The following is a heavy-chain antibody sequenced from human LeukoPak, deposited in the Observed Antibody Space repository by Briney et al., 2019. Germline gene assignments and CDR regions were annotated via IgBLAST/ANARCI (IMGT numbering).Heavy chain of an antibody. D-gene: IGHD3-22*01. CDR3: ARAGSYDSSGYPDY. CDR1: GGTFSSYA. J-gene: IGHJ4*02. CDR2: IIPIFGTA. Sequence: ASVKVSCKASGGTFSSYAISWVRQAHGQGLEWMGGIIPIFGTANYAQKFQGRVTITADESTSTAYMELSSLRSEDTAVYYCARAGSYDSSGYPDYWGQGTLVTVSS. V-gene: IGHV1-69*13.